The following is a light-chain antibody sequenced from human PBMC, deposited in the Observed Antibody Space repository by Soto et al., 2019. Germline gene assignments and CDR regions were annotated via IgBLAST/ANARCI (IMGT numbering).Light chain of an antibody. CDR2: DAS. Sequence: EIVLTQSPATLSLSPGERATLSCRASQSVSTYLNWYQQKPGQAPRLLIYDASNRATGIPARFSGSGSGTDFTLTISSLEPEDFAVYFCQQRSDWRGLTFGGGTKVEIK. V-gene: IGKV3-11*01. CDR1: QSVSTY. CDR3: QQRSDWRGLT. J-gene: IGKJ4*01.